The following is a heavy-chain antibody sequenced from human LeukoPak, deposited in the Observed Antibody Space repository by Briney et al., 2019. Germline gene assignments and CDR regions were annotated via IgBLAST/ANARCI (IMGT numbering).Heavy chain of an antibody. J-gene: IGHJ6*02. D-gene: IGHD4-23*01. Sequence: GTSVKVSCKASGFTFTSSAVQWVRQARGQRLEWIGWIVVGSGNTNYAQKFQERVTITRDMSTSTTYMELSSLRSEDTAVCYCAADRGNSYYYYGMDVWGQGTTVTVSS. CDR3: AADRGNSYYYYGMDV. V-gene: IGHV1-58*01. CDR1: GFTFTSSA. CDR2: IVVGSGNT.